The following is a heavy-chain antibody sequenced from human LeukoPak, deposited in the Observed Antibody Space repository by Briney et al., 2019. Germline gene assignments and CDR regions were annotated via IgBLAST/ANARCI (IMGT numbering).Heavy chain of an antibody. CDR1: GFTFDDYA. Sequence: GRSLRLSCAASGFTFDDYAMHWVRQAPGKGLEWVSGISWNSGSIGYADSVKGRFTISRDNAKNSLYLQMNSLRAEDTALYYCAKDINPYSYGPHFDYWGQGTLVTVSS. CDR3: AKDINPYSYGPHFDY. D-gene: IGHD5-18*01. V-gene: IGHV3-9*01. J-gene: IGHJ4*02. CDR2: ISWNSGSI.